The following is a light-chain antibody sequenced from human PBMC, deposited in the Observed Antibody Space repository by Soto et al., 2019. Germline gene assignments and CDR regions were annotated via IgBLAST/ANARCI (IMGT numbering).Light chain of an antibody. Sequence: EIVLTRSPGTLSLSPEERATLSCRASQSVSSSYLAWYQQKPGQAHRLLIDGASSRATGIPDRFTGSGSGTDLTLTISRLEPEYFAVYYCQQFGSSSLFTFGPGTKVDVK. CDR2: GAS. J-gene: IGKJ3*01. CDR3: QQFGSSSLFT. V-gene: IGKV3-20*01. CDR1: QSVSSSY.